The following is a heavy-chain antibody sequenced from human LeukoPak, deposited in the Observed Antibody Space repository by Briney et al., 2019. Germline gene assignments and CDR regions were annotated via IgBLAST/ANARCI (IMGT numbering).Heavy chain of an antibody. J-gene: IGHJ4*02. CDR3: ARDYPPD. V-gene: IGHV3-74*01. Sequence: GRSLRLSCAASGFTFSNSWMHWVRQAPGKGLVWVSRINSDGKTTTYADSVKGRFTISRDNAKNTLYLQMNSLSAEDTAVYYCARDYPPDWGQGTLVTVSA. CDR2: INSDGKTT. CDR1: GFTFSNSW.